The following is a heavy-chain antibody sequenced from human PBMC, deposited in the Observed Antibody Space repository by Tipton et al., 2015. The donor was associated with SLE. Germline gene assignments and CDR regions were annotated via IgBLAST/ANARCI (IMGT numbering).Heavy chain of an antibody. Sequence: TLSLTCTVSGGPIRTYYWAWIRQPPGKGLEWIGHIYYTGPTNYNPSLTGRVMMSVDTSKIQFSLRLDSVTAADTAVYYCSRGTPFMEWERNWFDPWGQGTLVTVSS. D-gene: IGHD1-26*01. CDR3: SRGTPFMEWERNWFDP. CDR2: IYYTGPT. J-gene: IGHJ5*02. V-gene: IGHV4-59*01. CDR1: GGPIRTYY.